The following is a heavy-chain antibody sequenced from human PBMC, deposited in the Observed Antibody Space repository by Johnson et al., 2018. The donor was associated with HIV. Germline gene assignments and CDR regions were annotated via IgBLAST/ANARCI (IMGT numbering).Heavy chain of an antibody. V-gene: IGHV3-23*04. J-gene: IGHJ3*02. CDR1: GFTFSSYA. Sequence: QLVESGGGVVQPGGSLRLSCAASGFTFSSYAMSWVRQAPGKGLEWVSAISGSGGSTYYADSVKGRFTISRDNSKNTLDLQMNSLRAEDTAVYYCAKDRGSSSWYKDAFDIWGQGTMVTVSS. D-gene: IGHD6-13*01. CDR2: ISGSGGST. CDR3: AKDRGSSSWYKDAFDI.